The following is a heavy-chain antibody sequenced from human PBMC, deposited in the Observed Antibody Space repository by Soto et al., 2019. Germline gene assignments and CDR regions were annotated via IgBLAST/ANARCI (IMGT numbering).Heavy chain of an antibody. CDR1: GGSFSGYY. J-gene: IGHJ4*02. CDR2: INHSGST. CDR3: ARDKITGLFDY. V-gene: IGHV4-34*01. Sequence: PSKTLSLTCAVYGGSFSGYYWTWIRQPPGTGLEWIGEINHSGSTNYNPSLKSRVTISVDTSKNQFSLKLTSVTAAYTAVYYCARDKITGLFDYWGQGTLVTVSS. D-gene: IGHD2-8*02.